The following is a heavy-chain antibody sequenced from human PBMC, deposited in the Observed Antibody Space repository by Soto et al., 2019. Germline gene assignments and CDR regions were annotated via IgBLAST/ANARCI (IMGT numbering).Heavy chain of an antibody. CDR1: GFAASGHY. J-gene: IGHJ3*01. CDR2: IYSGGTT. CDR3: ARANKFNAFDV. V-gene: IGHV3-53*04. Sequence: EVQLVESGGGLVQPGGSLRLSCVASGFAASGHYMNWVRQTPDQGLEWLSVIYSGGTTYYADSVEGRFTISRHDSQNTLYLRLDNLRTGDTAGYYCARANKFNAFDVWGRGAMVTVSS.